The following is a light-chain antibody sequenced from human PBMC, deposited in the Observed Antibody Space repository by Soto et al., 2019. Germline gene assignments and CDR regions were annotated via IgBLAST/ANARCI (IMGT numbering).Light chain of an antibody. Sequence: EIVLTQSPATLSLSPGERATLSCRASQSVSSYLAWYQQKPGQAPRLLIYDASNRATGIPARFSGSGSGTDFTLTISSLEAEDFAVYYCQQRLTFGPGTKVDIK. CDR1: QSVSSY. CDR2: DAS. J-gene: IGKJ3*01. V-gene: IGKV3-11*01. CDR3: QQRLT.